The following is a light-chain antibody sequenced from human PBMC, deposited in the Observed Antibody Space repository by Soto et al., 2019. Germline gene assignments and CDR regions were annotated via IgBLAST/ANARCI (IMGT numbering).Light chain of an antibody. CDR3: QQYDNSPLT. J-gene: IGKJ4*01. V-gene: IGKV3-20*01. Sequence: DIVLTQSPGTLSLSPGERATLSCRASQSVSSSYLAWYQQKPGQAPRLLIYGASNRATGIPNRFSGGGSATDFTLTISRLEPEDFAVYYCQQYDNSPLTVGGGTKVDIK. CDR2: GAS. CDR1: QSVSSSY.